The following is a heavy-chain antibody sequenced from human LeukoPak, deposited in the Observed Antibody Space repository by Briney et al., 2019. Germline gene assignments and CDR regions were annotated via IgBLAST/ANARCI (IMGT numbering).Heavy chain of an antibody. V-gene: IGHV4-4*02. D-gene: IGHD3-10*01. CDR2: IYHSGST. CDR3: ARDGSGSYKGFYYFDY. J-gene: IGHJ4*02. Sequence: SGTLSLTCAVSGGSISSSNWWSWVRQPPGKGLEWIGEIYHSGSTNYNPSLKSRVTISVDKSKTQFSLKLSSVTAADTAVYYCARDGSGSYKGFYYFDYWGQGTLVTVSS. CDR1: GGSISSSNW.